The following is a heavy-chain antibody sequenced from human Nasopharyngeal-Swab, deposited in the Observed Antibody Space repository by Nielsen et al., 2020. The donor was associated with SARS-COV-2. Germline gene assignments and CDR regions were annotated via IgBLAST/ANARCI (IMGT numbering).Heavy chain of an antibody. J-gene: IGHJ5*02. Sequence: ASVKVSCKASGYTFTSYGISWVRQAPGQGLEWMGWISAYNGNTNYAQKLQGRVTMTTDTSTSTAYMELRSLRSDDTAVYYCARDWYERQWPVGNWFDPWGQGTLVTVSS. CDR2: ISAYNGNT. D-gene: IGHD6-19*01. CDR1: GYTFTSYG. CDR3: ARDWYERQWPVGNWFDP. V-gene: IGHV1-18*01.